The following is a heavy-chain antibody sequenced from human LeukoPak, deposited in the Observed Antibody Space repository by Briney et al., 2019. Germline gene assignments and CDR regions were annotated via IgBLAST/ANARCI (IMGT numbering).Heavy chain of an antibody. Sequence: GGSLRLSCAASGFTFSSYDLRWVRQAPGKGLKWGSTASGTDGRTYYADSVKGRFTISSDNSKNTLFLQMNSLGAEDTAVYYCASRGGQSSFDYWGQGTLVTVSS. CDR1: GFTFSSYD. V-gene: IGHV3-23*01. D-gene: IGHD2-15*01. CDR3: ASRGGQSSFDY. J-gene: IGHJ4*02. CDR2: ASGTDGRT.